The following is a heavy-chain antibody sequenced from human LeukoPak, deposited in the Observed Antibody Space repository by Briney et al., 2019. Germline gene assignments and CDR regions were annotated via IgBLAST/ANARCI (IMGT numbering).Heavy chain of an antibody. CDR1: GGSISSSSYY. Sequence: SETLSLTCTVSGGSISSSSYYWGWIRQPPGKGLEWIGSIYYSGSTYYNPSLKSRVTISVDTSKNQFSLKLSSVTAADTAVYYWARHSGLTVTTLPGGYWGQGTLVTVSS. D-gene: IGHD4-17*01. J-gene: IGHJ4*02. CDR2: IYYSGST. V-gene: IGHV4-39*01. CDR3: ARHSGLTVTTLPGGY.